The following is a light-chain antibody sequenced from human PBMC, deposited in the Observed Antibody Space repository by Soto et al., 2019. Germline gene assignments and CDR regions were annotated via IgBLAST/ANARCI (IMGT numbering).Light chain of an antibody. CDR3: QQYYSTPFT. J-gene: IGKJ3*01. CDR2: WAS. Sequence: DIVMTQSPDSLAVSLGERATINCKSSQSILYSSNNKNYLAWYQQKPGQPPKLLIYWASTRESGVPDRFSGSGSGTDFTLTISSLQAEYVAVYSFQQYYSTPFTFGPGTKVDIK. CDR1: QSILYSSNNKNY. V-gene: IGKV4-1*01.